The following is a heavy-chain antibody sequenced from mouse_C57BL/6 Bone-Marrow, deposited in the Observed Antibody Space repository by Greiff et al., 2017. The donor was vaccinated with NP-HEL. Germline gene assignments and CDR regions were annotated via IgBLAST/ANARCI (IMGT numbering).Heavy chain of an antibody. V-gene: IGHV1-81*01. J-gene: IGHJ3*01. CDR1: GYTFTSYG. Sequence: VQLQQSGAELARPGASVKLSCKASGYTFTSYGISWVKQRPGQGLEWIGEIYPRSGNTYYNEKFKGKATLTADKSSSTAYMELRSLTSEDSAVYFCAREDMRNYPWFAYWGQGTLVTVSA. D-gene: IGHD2-1*01. CDR2: IYPRSGNT. CDR3: AREDMRNYPWFAY.